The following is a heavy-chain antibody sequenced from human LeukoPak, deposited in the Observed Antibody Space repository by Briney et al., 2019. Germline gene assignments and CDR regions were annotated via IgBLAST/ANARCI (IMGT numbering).Heavy chain of an antibody. CDR2: INPNTGHT. CDR1: GYSFIDYD. D-gene: IGHD3-10*01. J-gene: IGHJ5*02. V-gene: IGHV1-8*01. CDR3: TRGLLMADSWFDP. Sequence: ASVKVSCKTFGYSFIDYDINWMRQAAGQGLEWMGYINPNTGHTRSAQTFQGRVTMTRNTFTSTALMELSSLRSEDTAVYYCTRGLLMADSWFDPWGQGTLVTVSS.